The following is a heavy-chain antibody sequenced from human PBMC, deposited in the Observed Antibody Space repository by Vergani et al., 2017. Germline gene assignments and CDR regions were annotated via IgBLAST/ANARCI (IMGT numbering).Heavy chain of an antibody. Sequence: VQLVESGGGVVQPGGSLKLACAASGFTFSGSAMHWVRQASGKGLEWVGRIRSKANSYATAYAASVKGRFTISRDDSKNTLYLQMNSLRAEETAVYYCARCPSNYDFWSGYYTGAFPYYFDYWGQGTLVTVSS. V-gene: IGHV3-73*01. CDR2: IRSKANSYAT. CDR1: GFTFSGSA. J-gene: IGHJ4*02. CDR3: ARCPSNYDFWSGYYTGAFPYYFDY. D-gene: IGHD3-3*01.